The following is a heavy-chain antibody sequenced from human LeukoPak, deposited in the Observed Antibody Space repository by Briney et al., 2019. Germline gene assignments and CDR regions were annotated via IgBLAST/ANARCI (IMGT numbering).Heavy chain of an antibody. CDR2: IWYDGSNK. Sequence: GRSLRLSCAASGFTFSSYGMHWVRQAPGKGLEWVAVIWYDGSNKYYADSAKGRFTISRDNSKNTLYLQMNSLRAEDTAVYYCARDRYYGSGSYYNFYYFDYWGQGTLVTVSS. CDR1: GFTFSSYG. D-gene: IGHD3-10*01. V-gene: IGHV3-33*01. CDR3: ARDRYYGSGSYYNFYYFDY. J-gene: IGHJ4*02.